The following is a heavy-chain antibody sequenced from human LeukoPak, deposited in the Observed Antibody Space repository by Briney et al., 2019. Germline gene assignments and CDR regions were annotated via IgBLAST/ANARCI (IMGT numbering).Heavy chain of an antibody. V-gene: IGHV3-9*01. D-gene: IGHD3-3*01. CDR3: ARDPANYDFWTGL. CDR2: ISWNSGSI. J-gene: IGHJ4*02. CDR1: GFTFDDYA. Sequence: PGGSLRLSCAASGFTFDDYAMHWVRQAPGKGLEWVSGISWNSGSIGYADSVKGRFTISRDNAKNTLYLQMNSLRAEDTAVYYCARDPANYDFWTGLWGQGTLVTVSS.